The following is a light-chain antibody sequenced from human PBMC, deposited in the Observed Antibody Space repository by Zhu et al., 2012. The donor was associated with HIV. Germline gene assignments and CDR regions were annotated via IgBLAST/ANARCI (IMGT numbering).Light chain of an antibody. J-gene: IGKJ3*01. CDR1: EPIAKD. V-gene: IGKV1-9*01. CDR2: DAS. CDR3: QQLYTYPLFT. Sequence: DIQMTQSPSTLSASVGDRVTITCRASEPIAKDLAWYQHKPGKAPKLLIYDASTLQSGVPSTFSGSGSGTEFTLTISSLQPEDFAIYYCQQLYTYPLFTFGPGTKVDIK.